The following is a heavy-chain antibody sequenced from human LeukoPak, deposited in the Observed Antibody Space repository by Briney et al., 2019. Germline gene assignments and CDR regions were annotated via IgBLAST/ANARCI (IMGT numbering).Heavy chain of an antibody. Sequence: PGGSLRLSCAASGFTFSTAWMNWVRQAPGKGLEWVGRIKSKTDGGTTDHAEPVKGRSTISRDDSRNMLYLQMNSLKTEDTAVYYCTTSHRGVWGQGTMVTVSS. CDR1: GFTFSTAW. V-gene: IGHV3-15*07. CDR3: TTSHRGV. J-gene: IGHJ3*01. CDR2: IKSKTDGGTT.